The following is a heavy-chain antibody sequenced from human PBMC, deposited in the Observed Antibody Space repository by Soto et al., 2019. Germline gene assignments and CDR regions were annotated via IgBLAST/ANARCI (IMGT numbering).Heavy chain of an antibody. Sequence: EVQLLESGGGLVEPGGSLGLSCAASGFTFSNYAMTWVRQAPGKGLEWVSLITGSGVTTYYADSVKGRFTISRDNSKNTLYVQMNSLRVEDTAVYYCAKALSESIRYFDYWGQGSLVTVSS. V-gene: IGHV3-23*01. CDR2: ITGSGVTT. CDR3: AKALSESIRYFDY. J-gene: IGHJ4*02. D-gene: IGHD1-26*01. CDR1: GFTFSNYA.